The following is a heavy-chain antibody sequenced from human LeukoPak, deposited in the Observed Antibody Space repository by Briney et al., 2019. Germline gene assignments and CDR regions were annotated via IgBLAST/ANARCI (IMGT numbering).Heavy chain of an antibody. V-gene: IGHV3-53*04. CDR1: GFTVSSNY. D-gene: IGHD3-22*01. CDR2: IYSGDST. J-gene: IGHJ4*02. CDR3: ARGGSYYDSSGYYSSPAYYFDY. Sequence: GGSLRLSCAASGFTVSSNYMSWVRQAPGKGLEWVSVIYSGDSTYYADSVKGRFTISRHNSKNTLYLQMNSLRAEDTAVYYCARGGSYYDSSGYYSSPAYYFDYWGQGTLVTVSS.